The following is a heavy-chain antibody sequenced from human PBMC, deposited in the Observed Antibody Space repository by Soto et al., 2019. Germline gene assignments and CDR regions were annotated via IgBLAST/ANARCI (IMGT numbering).Heavy chain of an antibody. D-gene: IGHD1-26*01. CDR1: GFRFSTYG. Sequence: QLQLVESGGGVVQTGRSLRLSCGASGFRFSTYGMHWVRQAPGKGLEWVAVIWYDGTNKKYADSVKGRFTISRDNSKSTLYLQMNTLRAEDTGVYYCARTDCDSSTCLSDLVGATTMDYWGQGTPVTVSS. CDR3: ARTDCDSSTCLSDLVGATTMDY. V-gene: IGHV3-33*01. J-gene: IGHJ4*02. CDR2: IWYDGTNK.